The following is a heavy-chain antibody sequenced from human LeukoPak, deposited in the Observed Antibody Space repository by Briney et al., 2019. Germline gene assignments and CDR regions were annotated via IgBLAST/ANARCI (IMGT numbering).Heavy chain of an antibody. CDR2: ISGSGGST. CDR1: GFTFSSYG. CDR3: ARGGSVILDY. J-gene: IGHJ4*02. D-gene: IGHD2-21*01. V-gene: IGHV3-23*01. Sequence: AGGSLRLSCAASGFTFSSYGMSWVRQAPGKGLEWVSAISGSGGSTYYADSVKGRFTISRDNSKNTLYLHMNGLRVEDTAIYYCARGGSVILDYWGQGTLVTVSS.